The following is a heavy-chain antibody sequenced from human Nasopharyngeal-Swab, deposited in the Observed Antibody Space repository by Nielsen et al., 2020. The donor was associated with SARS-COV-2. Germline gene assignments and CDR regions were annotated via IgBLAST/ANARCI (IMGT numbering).Heavy chain of an antibody. CDR3: ASLLWFGELPSDYYYYGMDV. Sequence: GGSLRLSCAASGFTFSDYYTSWIRQAPGKGLEWVSYISSSGSTIYYADSVKGRFTISRDNAKNSLYLQMNSLRAEDTAVYYCASLLWFGELPSDYYYYGMDVWGQGTTVTVSS. CDR2: ISSSGSTI. CDR1: GFTFSDYY. J-gene: IGHJ6*02. V-gene: IGHV3-11*04. D-gene: IGHD3-10*01.